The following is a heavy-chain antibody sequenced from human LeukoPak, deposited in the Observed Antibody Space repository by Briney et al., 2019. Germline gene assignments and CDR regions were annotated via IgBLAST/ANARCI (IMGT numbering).Heavy chain of an antibody. J-gene: IGHJ4*02. V-gene: IGHV3-30*04. CDR3: ARDYYDSSGYYYFDY. CDR1: GFTFSSYS. Sequence: GGSLRLSCAASGFTFSSYSIHWVRQAPGKGLEWVAVISYDATNKYYTDSVKGRFTISRDNSKNTLLLQMNSLRAEDTAVYYCARDYYDSSGYYYFDYWGQGTLVTVSS. CDR2: ISYDATNK. D-gene: IGHD3-22*01.